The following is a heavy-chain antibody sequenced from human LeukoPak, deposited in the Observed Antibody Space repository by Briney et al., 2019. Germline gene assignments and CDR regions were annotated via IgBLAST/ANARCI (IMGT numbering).Heavy chain of an antibody. D-gene: IGHD2-8*01. CDR3: AREGMHHSGGSWFDP. CDR2: IIPIFGTA. Sequence: SVKVSCKASGYTFTSYGISWVRQAPGQGLEWMGGIIPIFGTANYAQKFQGRVTITTDESTSTAYMELSSLRSEDTAVYYCAREGMHHSGGSWFDPWGQGTLVTVSS. CDR1: GYTFTSYG. V-gene: IGHV1-69*05. J-gene: IGHJ5*02.